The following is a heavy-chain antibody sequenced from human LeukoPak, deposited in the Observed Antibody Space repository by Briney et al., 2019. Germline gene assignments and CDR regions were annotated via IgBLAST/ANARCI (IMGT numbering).Heavy chain of an antibody. V-gene: IGHV3-7*01. CDR3: ARASYYDSSGYYPGGSYYFDY. Sequence: GGSLRLSCAASGFTFSSYWMSWVRQAPGKGLEWVANIKQDGSEKYYVDSVKGRFTISRDNAKNSLYLQMNSLRAEDTAVYYCARASYYDSSGYYPGGSYYFDYWGQGTLVTVSS. D-gene: IGHD3-22*01. CDR2: IKQDGSEK. CDR1: GFTFSSYW. J-gene: IGHJ4*02.